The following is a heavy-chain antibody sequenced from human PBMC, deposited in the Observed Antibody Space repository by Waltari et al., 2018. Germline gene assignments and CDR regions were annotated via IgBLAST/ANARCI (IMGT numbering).Heavy chain of an antibody. CDR3: ARDYPYGDPTDAFDI. Sequence: QVQLVQSGAEVKKPGASVKVSCKASGYTFTGYYMHWVRQAPGQGLEWMGWINPNSGGTNYAQKFQGRVTMTRDTSISTAYMELSRLRSDDTAVYYCARDYPYGDPTDAFDIWGQGTMVTVSS. V-gene: IGHV1-2*02. D-gene: IGHD4-17*01. J-gene: IGHJ3*02. CDR2: INPNSGGT. CDR1: GYTFTGYY.